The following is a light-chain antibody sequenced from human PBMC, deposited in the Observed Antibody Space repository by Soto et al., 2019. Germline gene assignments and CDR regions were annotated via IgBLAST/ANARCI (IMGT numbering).Light chain of an antibody. CDR1: QTIDSY. Sequence: DIQMTQSPPSLSASLGDRVTISCRASQTIDSYLNWYQQKVGEAPKLLIYAASSLQSGVPARFSGSGSGTEFTLTISSLQPEDFATYYCQQTYSTPPLTFGGGTKVEIK. J-gene: IGKJ4*01. CDR3: QQTYSTPPLT. V-gene: IGKV1-39*01. CDR2: AAS.